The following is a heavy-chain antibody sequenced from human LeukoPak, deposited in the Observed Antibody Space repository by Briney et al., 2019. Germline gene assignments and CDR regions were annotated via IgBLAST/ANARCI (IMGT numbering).Heavy chain of an antibody. Sequence: GGSLRLSCAASGFTFSSYWMSWVRQAPGKGPEWVANIKQDGGEKYYVDSVKGRFTISRDNAKNSLYLQMNSLRAEDTAVYYCAASWFGDLRDYWGQGTLVTVSS. CDR1: GFTFSSYW. CDR3: AASWFGDLRDY. CDR2: IKQDGGEK. J-gene: IGHJ4*02. V-gene: IGHV3-7*01. D-gene: IGHD3-10*01.